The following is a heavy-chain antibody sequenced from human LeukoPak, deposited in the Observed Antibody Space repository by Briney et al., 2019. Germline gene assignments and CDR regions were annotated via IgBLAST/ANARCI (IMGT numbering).Heavy chain of an antibody. CDR2: ISGRGDTR. V-gene: IGHV3-23*01. CDR3: AKTDYSTGPYDF. Sequence: GGSLGLSCAASGFTFSTYAINWVRQAPWKGLQWVSAISGRGDTRFYADSVKGRFTISRDNSKNTLYLQMNSLRAEDTAVYFCAKTDYSTGPYDFWGQGTLVTVSS. J-gene: IGHJ4*02. D-gene: IGHD4-11*01. CDR1: GFTFSTYA.